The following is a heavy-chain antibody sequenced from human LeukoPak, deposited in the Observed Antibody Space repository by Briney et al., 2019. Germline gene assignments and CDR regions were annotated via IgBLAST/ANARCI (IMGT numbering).Heavy chain of an antibody. CDR3: ARDFHRRLYDSSGYYLY. CDR2: IRYDGSNK. J-gene: IGHJ4*02. V-gene: IGHV3-30*02. CDR1: GFTFSSYG. D-gene: IGHD3-22*01. Sequence: GGSLRLSCAASGFTFSSYGMHWVRQAPGKGLVWVAFIRYDGSNKYYADSVKGRFTISRDNAKNSLYLQMSSLRAEDTAVYYCARDFHRRLYDSSGYYLYWGQGTLVTVSS.